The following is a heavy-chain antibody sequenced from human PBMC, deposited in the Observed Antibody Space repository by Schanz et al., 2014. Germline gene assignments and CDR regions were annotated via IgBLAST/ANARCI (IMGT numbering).Heavy chain of an antibody. Sequence: QVPLVQSGSEVKKPGSSVKVSCKASGDTFRSYTINWVRHAPGQGLEWMGRIIPITGITNYAQKFQGRVTFTADKSTSTAFVEVNNLRSEDTAVYYCARTGYDPSLTHWGQGTLVTVSS. CDR1: GDTFRSYT. CDR3: ARTGYDPSLTH. J-gene: IGHJ4*02. V-gene: IGHV1-69*02. D-gene: IGHD5-12*01. CDR2: IIPITGIT.